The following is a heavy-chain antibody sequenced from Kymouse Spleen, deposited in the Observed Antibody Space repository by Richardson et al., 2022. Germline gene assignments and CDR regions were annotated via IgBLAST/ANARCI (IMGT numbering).Heavy chain of an antibody. CDR2: IYYSGST. CDR1: GGSISSYY. D-gene: IGHD6-6*01. Sequence: QVQLQESGPGLVKPSETLSLTCTVSGGSISSYYWSWIRQPPGKGLEWIGYIYYSGSTNYNPSLKSRVTISVDTSKNQFSLKLSSVTAADTAVYYCAREGGIAARRGFFDYWGQGTLVTVSS. V-gene: IGHV4-59*01. J-gene: IGHJ4*02. CDR3: AREGGIAARRGFFDY.